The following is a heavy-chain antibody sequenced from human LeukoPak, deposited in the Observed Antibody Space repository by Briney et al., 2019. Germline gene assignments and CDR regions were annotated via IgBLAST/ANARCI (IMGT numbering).Heavy chain of an antibody. CDR1: GFTFSSYW. CDR3: ARGGDYEWGYFDY. Sequence: KPGGSLRLSCAASGFTFSSYWMSWVRQAPGKGLEWVANIKQDGSEKYYVDSVKGRFTISRDNAKDSLYLQMNSLRAEDTAVYYCARGGDYEWGYFDYWGQGTLVTVSS. CDR2: IKQDGSEK. V-gene: IGHV3-7*01. D-gene: IGHD4-17*01. J-gene: IGHJ4*02.